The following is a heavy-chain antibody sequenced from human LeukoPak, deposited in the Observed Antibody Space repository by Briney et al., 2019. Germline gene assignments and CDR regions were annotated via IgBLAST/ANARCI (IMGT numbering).Heavy chain of an antibody. CDR1: GYTFTSYG. Sequence: GASVKVSCKASGYTFTSYGISWVRQAPGQGPEWMGWISAYNGNTNYAQKVQGRVTMTTDTSTSTAYMEVRSLRSDDTAVYYCARDAYYYFGSGSPIRAFDIWGQGTMVTVSS. CDR3: ARDAYYYFGSGSPIRAFDI. J-gene: IGHJ3*02. CDR2: ISAYNGNT. V-gene: IGHV1-18*01. D-gene: IGHD3-10*01.